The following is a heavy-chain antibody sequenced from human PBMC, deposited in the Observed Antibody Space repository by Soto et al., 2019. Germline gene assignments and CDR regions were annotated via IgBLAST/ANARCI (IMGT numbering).Heavy chain of an antibody. CDR2: INHSGST. V-gene: IGHV4-34*01. J-gene: IGHJ4*02. CDR1: GGSFIYY. D-gene: IGHD3-22*01. CDR3: ARGGPYYTSRGPTPLLDY. Sequence: PSETMSVTCAVDGGSFIYYWSWIRQPPRKGLEWIGEINHSGSTNYNPSLKSRVTISIDTSKNQFSLKLSSVTAADTAVYYCARGGPYYTSRGPTPLLDYWGQGILVTVSS.